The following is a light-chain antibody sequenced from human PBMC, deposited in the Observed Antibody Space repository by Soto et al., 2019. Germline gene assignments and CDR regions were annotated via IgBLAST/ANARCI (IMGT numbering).Light chain of an antibody. CDR1: QSISNW. V-gene: IGKV1-5*03. Sequence: DIPMTQSPSTLSASVGDRVTITCRASQSISNWLAWYQQKPGKAPKLLIYKTSNLDSGVPSRFSGSGSGTEFSLTISSLQHDDFATYYCQQYKSFSLTFGGGTRVEVK. J-gene: IGKJ4*01. CDR3: QQYKSFSLT. CDR2: KTS.